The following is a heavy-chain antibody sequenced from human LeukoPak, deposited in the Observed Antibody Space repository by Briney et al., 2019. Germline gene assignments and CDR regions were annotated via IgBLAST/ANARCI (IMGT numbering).Heavy chain of an antibody. CDR1: GFTFDDNA. V-gene: IGHV3-9*03. Sequence: GGSLRLSCAASGFTFDDNAMHWVRQAPGKGLEWVSGISWNSGSIGYADSVKGRFTISRDNAKNSLYLQMHSLRGEDMALYYCAIGGDFRGFDIWGQGTMVTVSS. J-gene: IGHJ3*02. CDR2: ISWNSGSI. CDR3: AIGGDFRGFDI. D-gene: IGHD3-3*01.